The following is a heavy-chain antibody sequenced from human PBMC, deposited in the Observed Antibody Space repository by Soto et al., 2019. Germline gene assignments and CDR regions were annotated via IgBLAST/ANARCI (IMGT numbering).Heavy chain of an antibody. V-gene: IGHV3-7*01. J-gene: IGHJ3*02. CDR3: AEYNTSRHAGFDI. Sequence: EVPVVESGGGLVQPGGSLSLSCAASGFSFSHYWLRWVRQALRKVLAWLCNVKQEGNEVYYLDSVKGRFTISGDSARSPRFLIMDSLRVEDTAVNYCAEYNTSRHAGFDIYGQGTMVIVS. D-gene: IGHD6-6*01. CDR1: GFSFSHYW. CDR2: VKQEGNEV.